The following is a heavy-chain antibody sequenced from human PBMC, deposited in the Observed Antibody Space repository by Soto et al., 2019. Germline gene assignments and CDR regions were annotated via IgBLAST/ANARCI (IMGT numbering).Heavy chain of an antibody. CDR3: VKVSGYTFGYPNDY. D-gene: IGHD5-18*01. J-gene: IGHJ4*02. CDR2: ISGSGGNT. Sequence: ASSLRLSCAASGFTVSSYAMSWVRQSPGKGLQWVLAISGSGGNTYYADSVKGRFTISRDNSQNTLYLQMNSLRAEDTAMSYCVKVSGYTFGYPNDYWGQGTLVTFSS. V-gene: IGHV3-23*01. CDR1: GFTVSSYA.